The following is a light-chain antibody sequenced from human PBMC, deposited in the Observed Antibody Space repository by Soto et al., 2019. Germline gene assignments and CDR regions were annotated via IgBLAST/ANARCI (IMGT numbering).Light chain of an antibody. CDR2: EVS. CDR1: NSDVGGYNY. CDR3: SSYTSSSTWV. J-gene: IGLJ3*02. Sequence: QSALTQPASVSGSPGQSITISCTGTNSDVGGYNYVSWYQQHPGKAPKVMIYEVSNRPSGVSNRYSGSKSGNTASLTISGLQAEDEADYYCSSYTSSSTWVFGGGTKLT. V-gene: IGLV2-14*01.